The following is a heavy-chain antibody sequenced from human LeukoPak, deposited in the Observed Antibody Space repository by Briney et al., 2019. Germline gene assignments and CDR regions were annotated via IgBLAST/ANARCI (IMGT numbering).Heavy chain of an antibody. CDR2: ISYDGSNK. V-gene: IGHV3-30-3*01. J-gene: IGHJ4*02. Sequence: SGGSLRLSCAASGFTFSSYTMHWVRQAPGKGLEWVAVISYDGSNKYYADSVKGRFTISRDNSKNTLYLQINSLRAEDTAVYYCARARNDYDTSSFSALDYWGQGTLVTVSS. CDR1: GFTFSSYT. D-gene: IGHD3-22*01. CDR3: ARARNDYDTSSFSALDY.